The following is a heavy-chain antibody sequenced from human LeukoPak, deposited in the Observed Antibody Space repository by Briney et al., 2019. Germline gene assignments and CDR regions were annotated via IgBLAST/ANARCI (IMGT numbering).Heavy chain of an antibody. CDR1: GFTFSGYM. CDR3: ARERGPDYGDYPHPPDY. Sequence: GGSLRLSCAASGFTFSGYMMNWVRQAPGKGLEWVSYISSSGSTIYYADSVKGRFTISRDNAKNSLYLQMNSLRAEDTAVYYCARERGPDYGDYPHPPDYWGQGTLVTVSS. V-gene: IGHV3-48*03. D-gene: IGHD4-17*01. J-gene: IGHJ4*02. CDR2: ISSSGSTI.